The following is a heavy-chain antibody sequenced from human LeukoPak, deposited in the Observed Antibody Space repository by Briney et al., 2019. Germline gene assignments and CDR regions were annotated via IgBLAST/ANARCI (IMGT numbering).Heavy chain of an antibody. CDR2: IYHSGSA. D-gene: IGHD1/OR15-1a*01. CDR1: GGSFSGYY. CDR3: ARHSRHLAATGTMGYFDF. J-gene: IGHJ4*02. V-gene: IGHV4-34*01. Sequence: SETLSLTCAVYGGSFSGYYWSWIRQPPGKGLEWIGGIYHSGSAYYNPSLKSRVTISIDTSKNQFSLKMNSVTAADTAVYYCARHSRHLAATGTMGYFDFWGQGTLVTVSS.